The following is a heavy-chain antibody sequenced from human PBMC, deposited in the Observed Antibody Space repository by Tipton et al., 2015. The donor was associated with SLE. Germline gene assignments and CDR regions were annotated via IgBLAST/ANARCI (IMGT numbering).Heavy chain of an antibody. J-gene: IGHJ3*02. CDR3: ARDFIELSAFDI. Sequence: TLSLTCSVSGDSISSYYWSWIRQPPGKGLEWIGEINHSGSTNYNPSLKSRVTMSVDTSKKQLYLNLNSVTAADTALYYCARDFIELSAFDIWGQGTVVTVSS. D-gene: IGHD2-8*01. V-gene: IGHV4-34*10. CDR1: GDSISSYY. CDR2: INHSGST.